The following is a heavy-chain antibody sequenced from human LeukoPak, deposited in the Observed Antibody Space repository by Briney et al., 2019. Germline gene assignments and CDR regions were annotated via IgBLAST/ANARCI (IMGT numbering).Heavy chain of an antibody. CDR2: ISSSSSTK. CDR1: GFTFSSYS. V-gene: IGHV3-48*01. D-gene: IGHD3-3*01. CDR3: ARGPQYYDFWSGYDVFDI. Sequence: GSLRLSCAASGFTFSSYSMNWVRQAPGKGLEWVSYISSSSSTKFYADSVKGRFTISRDNAKNSVYLQVNSLRAEDTAVYYCARGPQYYDFWSGYDVFDIWGQGTMVTVSS. J-gene: IGHJ3*02.